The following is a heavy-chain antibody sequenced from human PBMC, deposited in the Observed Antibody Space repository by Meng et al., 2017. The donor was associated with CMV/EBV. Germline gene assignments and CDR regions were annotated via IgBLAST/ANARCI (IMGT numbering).Heavy chain of an antibody. CDR2: ISYDGSNK. J-gene: IGHJ6*02. Sequence: LSLTCAASGFTFSSYAMHWVRQAPGKGLEWVAVISYDGSNKYYADSVKGRFTISRDNSKNTLYLQMNSLRAEDTAVYYCARDLNVVVPAAMGGTTAKNKLGYYYYGMDVWGQGTTVTVSS. D-gene: IGHD2-2*01. CDR3: ARDLNVVVPAAMGGTTAKNKLGYYYYGMDV. CDR1: GFTFSSYA. V-gene: IGHV3-30*14.